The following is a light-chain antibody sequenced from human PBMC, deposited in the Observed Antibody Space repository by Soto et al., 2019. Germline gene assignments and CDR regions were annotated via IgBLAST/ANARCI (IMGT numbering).Light chain of an antibody. J-gene: IGLJ2*01. CDR3: AAWDDSLSGGDVV. CDR1: SSNIGSNY. CDR2: RNN. Sequence: QSVLTQPPSASGTPGQRVTISCSGSSSNIGSNYVYWYQQLPGTAPKLLIYRNNQRPSGVPDRISGSKSGTSASLAISGLRSEDEADYYCAAWDDSLSGGDVVFGGGTKLTVL. V-gene: IGLV1-47*01.